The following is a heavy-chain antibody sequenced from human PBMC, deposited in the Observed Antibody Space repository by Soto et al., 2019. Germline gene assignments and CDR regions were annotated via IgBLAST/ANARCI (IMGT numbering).Heavy chain of an antibody. Sequence: GASVKVSCKASGYTFTNYGISWVRQAPGQGLEWMGWISPYNGHTHYTQRFQGRVTMTTDKSTTTAFMELRSLSSDDKAVYYRAREDFGDKIDYWGQGTLVTVSS. D-gene: IGHD3-10*01. CDR2: ISPYNGHT. CDR1: GYTFTNYG. V-gene: IGHV1-18*01. J-gene: IGHJ4*02. CDR3: AREDFGDKIDY.